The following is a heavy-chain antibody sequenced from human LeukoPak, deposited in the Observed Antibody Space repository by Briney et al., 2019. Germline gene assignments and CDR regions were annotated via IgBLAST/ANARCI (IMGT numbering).Heavy chain of an antibody. D-gene: IGHD1-26*01. V-gene: IGHV4-30-2*01. CDR2: IYHSGST. CDR1: GGSISSGGYS. CDR3: AREWELNGVWFDP. Sequence: SETLSLTCAVSGGSISSGGYSWSWIRQPPGKGLEWIGYIYHSGSTYYNPSLKSRVTIPVDRSKNQFSLKLSSVTAADTAVYYCAREWELNGVWFDPWGQGTLVTVSS. J-gene: IGHJ5*02.